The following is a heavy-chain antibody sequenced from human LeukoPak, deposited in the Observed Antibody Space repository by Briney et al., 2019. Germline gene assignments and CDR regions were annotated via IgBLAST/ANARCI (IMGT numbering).Heavy chain of an antibody. D-gene: IGHD3-10*01. CDR2: IIPIFGTA. CDR1: GGTFSSYA. V-gene: IGHV1-69*05. Sequence: SVKVSCKASGGTFSSYAISWVRQAPGQGLEWVGGIIPIFGTANYAQKFQGRVTITTDESTSTAYMELSSLRSEDTAVYYCARAEGSITMVRGAMDVWGKGTTVTVSS. J-gene: IGHJ6*03. CDR3: ARAEGSITMVRGAMDV.